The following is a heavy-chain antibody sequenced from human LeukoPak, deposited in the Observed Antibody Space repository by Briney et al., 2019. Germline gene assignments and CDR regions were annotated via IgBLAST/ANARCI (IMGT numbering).Heavy chain of an antibody. V-gene: IGHV3-11*06. CDR3: ARVQGFFGEPGWFDP. CDR2: ISSSSSYT. Sequence: GGSLRLSCAASGFTFSDYYMSWIRQAPGKGLEWASYISSSSSYTNYADSVKGRFTISRDNAKNSLYLQMNSLRAEDTAVYYCARVQGFFGEPGWFDPWGQGTLVTVSS. J-gene: IGHJ5*02. CDR1: GFTFSDYY. D-gene: IGHD3-10*01.